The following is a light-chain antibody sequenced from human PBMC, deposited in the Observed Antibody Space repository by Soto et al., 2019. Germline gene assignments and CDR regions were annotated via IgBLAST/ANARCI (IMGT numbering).Light chain of an antibody. CDR2: AAS. CDR1: QGISSY. V-gene: IGKV1-9*01. CDR3: EHLNSYPPYFT. J-gene: IGKJ3*01. Sequence: IPLTQSPSSLSASVGARVTITCRASQGISSYLAWYQQKPGKAPKLLIYAASTLQSGVPSRFGGTESGTDFTLTNSSLQPEDFATYYCEHLNSYPPYFTFGPVTKVDIK.